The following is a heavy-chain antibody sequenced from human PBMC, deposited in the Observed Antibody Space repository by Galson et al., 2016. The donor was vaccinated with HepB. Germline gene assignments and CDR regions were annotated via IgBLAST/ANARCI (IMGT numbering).Heavy chain of an antibody. CDR3: AHTKMYYSGSGNYYAGAMDV. D-gene: IGHD3-10*01. CDR1: GFSFTTSGVG. J-gene: IGHJ6*02. V-gene: IGHV2-5*02. CDR2: IYWDDDK. Sequence: PALVKPTQTLTLTCTFSGFSFTTSGVGVGWIRQPPGKALEWLALIYWDDDKRYTPSLKSRLTITKDTSKNQVVLTMTNMDPVDTATYYCAHTKMYYSGSGNYYAGAMDVWGQGTTVTVSS.